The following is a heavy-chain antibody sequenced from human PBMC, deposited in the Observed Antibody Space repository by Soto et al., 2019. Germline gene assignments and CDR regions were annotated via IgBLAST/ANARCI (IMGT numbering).Heavy chain of an antibody. J-gene: IGHJ4*02. CDR1: GGTFSSYA. Sequence: QVQLVQSGAEVKKPGSSVKVSCKASGGTFSSYAISWVRQAPGQGLEWMGGIIPIFGTANYAQKFEGRVTITADESTSTAYMELSSMRSEDTAVYYCAATDYYDSSGYYEPFDYWGQGTLVTVSS. V-gene: IGHV1-69*01. CDR2: IIPIFGTA. D-gene: IGHD3-22*01. CDR3: AATDYYDSSGYYEPFDY.